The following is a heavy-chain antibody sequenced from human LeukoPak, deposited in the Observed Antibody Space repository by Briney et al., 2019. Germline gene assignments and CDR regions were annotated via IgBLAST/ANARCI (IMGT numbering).Heavy chain of an antibody. D-gene: IGHD5-24*01. V-gene: IGHV1-2*06. J-gene: IGHJ4*02. CDR1: GYTFTGYY. CDR3: AKGRDGFNPDY. Sequence: ASVKVSCKASGYTFTGYYMHWVRQAPGQGLEWMGRIDPNSGGTNYAQKFQGRVTMTGGTSISTAYMELSRLRSDDTALYYCAKGRDGFNPDYWGQGTLVTVSS. CDR2: IDPNSGGT.